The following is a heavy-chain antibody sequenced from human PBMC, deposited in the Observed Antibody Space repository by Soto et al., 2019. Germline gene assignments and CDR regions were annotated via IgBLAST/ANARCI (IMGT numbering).Heavy chain of an antibody. J-gene: IGHJ5*02. D-gene: IGHD5-18*01. V-gene: IGHV4-34*01. CDR2: INHSGST. Sequence: SETLSLTCAVCGGSFSGYYWSWIRQPPGKGLEWIGEINHSGSTNYNPSLKSRVTISVDTSKNQFSLKLSSVTAADTAVYYCARAFRGYSYGGRWFDPWGQGTLVTVSS. CDR3: ARAFRGYSYGGRWFDP. CDR1: GGSFSGYY.